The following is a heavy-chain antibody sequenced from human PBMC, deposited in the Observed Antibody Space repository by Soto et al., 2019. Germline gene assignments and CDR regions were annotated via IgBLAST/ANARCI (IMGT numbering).Heavy chain of an antibody. D-gene: IGHD3-22*01. J-gene: IGHJ6*02. Sequence: GGSLRLSCAASGFTFSNYAMSWVRQAPGKGLDWVSAISGSGGSTYYADSVKGRFTISRDNSKNTLYLQMNSLRAEDTAVYYCAKGGYYDSSGYSYYYYGMDVWGQGTTVTVSS. V-gene: IGHV3-23*01. CDR1: GFTFSNYA. CDR2: ISGSGGST. CDR3: AKGGYYDSSGYSYYYYGMDV.